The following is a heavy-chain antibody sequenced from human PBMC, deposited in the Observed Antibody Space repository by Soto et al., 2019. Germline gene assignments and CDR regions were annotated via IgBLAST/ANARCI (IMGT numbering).Heavy chain of an antibody. V-gene: IGHV1-8*01. CDR1: GYTFPSYD. J-gene: IGHJ5*02. D-gene: IGHD3-3*01. Sequence: ASVKVSCQASGYTFPSYDINWGRQATGQGLGWMGWMNPNSGNTGYAQKFQGRVTMTRNTSISTAYMELSSLRSEDTAVYYCARGEDFYDFWSGYYRWFDPWGQGTLVTVSS. CDR3: ARGEDFYDFWSGYYRWFDP. CDR2: MNPNSGNT.